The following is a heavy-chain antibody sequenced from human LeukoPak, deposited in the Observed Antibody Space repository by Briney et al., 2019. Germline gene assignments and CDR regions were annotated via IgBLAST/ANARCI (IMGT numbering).Heavy chain of an antibody. Sequence: PGEPLKTSWKGSGYSFTSYWRAWVPQAPGKGLEWVSTIIGSGGRTFVAYSVKGLFTISRHNSKNTLYLQSNSLRAEDTAVYYCAKEAFYYDSSGYYVDYWGQGTLVTVSS. CDR2: IIGSGGRT. J-gene: IGHJ4*02. D-gene: IGHD3-22*01. CDR1: GYSFTSYW. V-gene: IGHV3-23*01. CDR3: AKEAFYYDSSGYYVDY.